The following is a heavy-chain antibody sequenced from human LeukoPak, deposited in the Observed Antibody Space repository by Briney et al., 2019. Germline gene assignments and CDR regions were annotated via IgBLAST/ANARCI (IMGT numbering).Heavy chain of an antibody. Sequence: SETLSLTCAVYGGSFSGYYWSWIRQPPGKGLEWIGEINHSGSTNYNPSLKSRVTISVDTSKNQFSLKLSSVTAADTAVYYGARDEGSSSFGWFDPWGQGTLVTVSS. CDR1: GGSFSGYY. V-gene: IGHV4-34*01. D-gene: IGHD6-13*01. J-gene: IGHJ5*02. CDR2: INHSGST. CDR3: ARDEGSSSFGWFDP.